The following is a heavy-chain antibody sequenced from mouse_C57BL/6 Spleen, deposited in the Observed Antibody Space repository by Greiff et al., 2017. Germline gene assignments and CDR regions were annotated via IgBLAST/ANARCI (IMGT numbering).Heavy chain of an antibody. Sequence: QVQLQQSGPELVKPGASVKISCKASGYAFSSSWMNWVKQRPGTGLEWIGRIYPGDGDTNYNGKFKGKATLTADKSSSTAYMQLSSLTSEDSAVYFCARSEVYYYGSSYYFDYWGQGTTLTVSS. J-gene: IGHJ2*01. CDR1: GYAFSSSW. CDR3: ARSEVYYYGSSYYFDY. V-gene: IGHV1-82*01. CDR2: IYPGDGDT. D-gene: IGHD1-1*01.